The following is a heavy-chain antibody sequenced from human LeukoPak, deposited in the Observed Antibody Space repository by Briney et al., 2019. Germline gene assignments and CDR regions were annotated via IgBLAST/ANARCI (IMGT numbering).Heavy chain of an antibody. CDR3: ARSQYYDILTGYYGAFDI. D-gene: IGHD3-9*01. CDR1: GYTFTSYG. CDR2: ISAYNGNT. V-gene: IGHV1-18*01. Sequence: GASVKVSCKTSGYTFTSYGISWVRQAPGQALEWMGWISAYNGNTNYAQKLQGRVTMTTDTSTSTAYMELRSLRSDDTAAYYCARSQYYDILTGYYGAFDIWGQGTMVTVS. J-gene: IGHJ3*02.